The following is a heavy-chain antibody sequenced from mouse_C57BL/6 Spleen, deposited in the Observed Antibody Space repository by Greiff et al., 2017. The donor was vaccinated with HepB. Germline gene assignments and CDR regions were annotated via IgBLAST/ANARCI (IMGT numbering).Heavy chain of an antibody. V-gene: IGHV1-5*01. Sequence: EVQLQQSGTVLARPGASVKMSCKTSGYTFTSYWMHWVKQRPGQGLEWIGAIYPGNSDTSYNQKFKGKAKLTAVTSASTAYMELSSLTNEDSAVYYCTRGGLLEYYYAMDYWGQGTSVTVSS. CDR2: IYPGNSDT. D-gene: IGHD2-12*01. CDR1: GYTFTSYW. CDR3: TRGGLLEYYYAMDY. J-gene: IGHJ4*01.